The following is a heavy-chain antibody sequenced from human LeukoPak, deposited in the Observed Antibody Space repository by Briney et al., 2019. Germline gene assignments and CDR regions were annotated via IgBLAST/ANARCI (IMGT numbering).Heavy chain of an antibody. Sequence: SETLSLTCAVYGGSFSGYYWSWIRQPPGKGLEWIGEINHSGSTNYNPSLKSRVTISVDTSKNQFSLKLSSVTAADTAVYYCARVTYYYDSSGKIIDYWGQGTLVTVSS. V-gene: IGHV4-34*01. D-gene: IGHD3-22*01. CDR1: GGSFSGYY. CDR3: ARVTYYYDSSGKIIDY. CDR2: INHSGST. J-gene: IGHJ4*02.